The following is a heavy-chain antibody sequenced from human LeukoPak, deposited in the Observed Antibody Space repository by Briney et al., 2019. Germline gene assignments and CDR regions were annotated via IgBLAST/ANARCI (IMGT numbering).Heavy chain of an antibody. CDR1: GFTFSSYA. CDR2: ISGSGGST. CDR3: AKYARQWLVRAIDY. V-gene: IGHV3-23*01. D-gene: IGHD6-19*01. Sequence: AGGSLRLSCAASGFTFSSYAMSWVRQAPGKGLEWASAISGSGGSTYYADSVKGRFTISRDNSKNTLYLQMNSLRAEDTAVYYCAKYARQWLVRAIDYWGQGTLVTVSS. J-gene: IGHJ4*02.